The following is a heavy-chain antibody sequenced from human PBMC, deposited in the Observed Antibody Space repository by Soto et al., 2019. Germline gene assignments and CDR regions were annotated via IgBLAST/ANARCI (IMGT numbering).Heavy chain of an antibody. CDR2: ISAYNGNT. Sequence: ASVKVSCKASGYTFTSYGISWVRQAPGQGLEWMGWISAYNGNTNYAQKLQGRVTMTTDTSTSTAYMELRSLRSDDTAGYYCARGEYYDFWSGPEMDVWGKGTTVTVSS. J-gene: IGHJ6*04. V-gene: IGHV1-18*01. CDR1: GYTFTSYG. D-gene: IGHD3-3*01. CDR3: ARGEYYDFWSGPEMDV.